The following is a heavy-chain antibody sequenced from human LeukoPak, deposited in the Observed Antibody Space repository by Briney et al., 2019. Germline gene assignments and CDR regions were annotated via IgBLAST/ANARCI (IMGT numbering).Heavy chain of an antibody. V-gene: IGHV3-30*18. Sequence: GGSLRLSCAASGFTFSSHAMHWVRQAPGMGLEWVALILYDGSNEYYADSVQGRFTISRDSSRNTLYLQMNSLRAEDTAVYYCAKDGTGGYYYLDYWGQGTLVTVSS. J-gene: IGHJ4*02. CDR2: ILYDGSNE. D-gene: IGHD3-22*01. CDR3: AKDGTGGYYYLDY. CDR1: GFTFSSHA.